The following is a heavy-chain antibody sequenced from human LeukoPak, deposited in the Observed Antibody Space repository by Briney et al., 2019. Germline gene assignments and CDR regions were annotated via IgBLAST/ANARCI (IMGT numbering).Heavy chain of an antibody. Sequence: AGGSLRLSCSASGFTFSDYWMMWVRQAPGKGLECVGNIRQDDSEKNYVDSVKGRFTISRDNAKSSLYLQMNSLRAEDTAIYYCATDRKVGTWDPRFNYWGQGTLVTVSS. CDR1: GFTFSDYW. J-gene: IGHJ4*02. CDR3: ATDRKVGTWDPRFNY. D-gene: IGHD4-23*01. V-gene: IGHV3-7*01. CDR2: IRQDDSEK.